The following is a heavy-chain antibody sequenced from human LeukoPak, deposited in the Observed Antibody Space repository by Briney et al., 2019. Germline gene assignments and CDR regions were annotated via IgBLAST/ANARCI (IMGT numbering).Heavy chain of an antibody. CDR2: ISSSSSYI. J-gene: IGHJ6*02. CDR3: ARETYCGGDCYSGLDYGMDV. CDR1: GFTFSSHS. V-gene: IGHV3-21*01. D-gene: IGHD2-21*02. Sequence: GGSLRLSCAASGFTFSSHSMNWVRQAPGKGLEWVSSISSSSSYIYYADSVKGRFTISRDNAKNSLYLQMNSLRAEDTAVYYCARETYCGGDCYSGLDYGMDVWGQGTTVTVSS.